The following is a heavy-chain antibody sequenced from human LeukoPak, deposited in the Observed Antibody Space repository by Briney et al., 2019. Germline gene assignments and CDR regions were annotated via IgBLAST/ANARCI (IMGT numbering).Heavy chain of an antibody. CDR2: ISAYNGNT. V-gene: IGHV1-18*01. CDR1: GYTFTSYG. CDR3: ASNKYYYDSSGYFGL. Sequence: ASVKVSCKASGYTFTSYGISWVRQAPGQGLEWMGWISAYNGNTNYAQKFQGRVTITADESTSTAYMELSSLRSEDTAVYYCASNKYYYDSSGYFGLWGQGTLVTVSS. D-gene: IGHD3-22*01. J-gene: IGHJ5*02.